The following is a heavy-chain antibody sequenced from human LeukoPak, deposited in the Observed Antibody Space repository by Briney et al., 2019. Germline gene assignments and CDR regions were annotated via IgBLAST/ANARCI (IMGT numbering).Heavy chain of an antibody. CDR2: ISSSSSYI. D-gene: IGHD3-10*01. J-gene: IGHJ6*02. CDR1: GFTFSSYS. Sequence: EGSLRLSCAASGFTFSSYSMNWVRQAPGKGLEWVSSISSSSSYIYYADSVKGRFTISRDNAKDSLYLQMNSLRAEDTAVYYCARPVVRGYNYYGMDVWGQGTTVTVSS. V-gene: IGHV3-21*01. CDR3: ARPVVRGYNYYGMDV.